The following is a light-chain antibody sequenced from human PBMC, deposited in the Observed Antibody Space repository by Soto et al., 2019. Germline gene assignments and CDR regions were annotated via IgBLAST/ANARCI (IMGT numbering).Light chain of an antibody. CDR1: SSDIG. CDR2: EVT. CDR3: ASYTSSSTPYL. Sequence: QSVLTQPPSVSGSPGQSITVSCTGTSSDIGASKLMIYEVTNRPSGVSNRFSGSKSGNTASLTISGLQAEDEADYYCASYTSSSTPYLFGTGTKVTVL. V-gene: IGLV2-14*01. J-gene: IGLJ1*01.